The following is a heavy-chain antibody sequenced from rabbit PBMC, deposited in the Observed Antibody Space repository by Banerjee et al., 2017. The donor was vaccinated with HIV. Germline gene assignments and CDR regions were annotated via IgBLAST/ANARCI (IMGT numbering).Heavy chain of an antibody. CDR2: IYAGSSGTT. CDR3: ARDNGGWDMSL. D-gene: IGHD4-1*01. CDR1: GFSFTSSYW. V-gene: IGHV1S40*01. J-gene: IGHJ4*01. Sequence: QSLEESGGDLVKPGASLTLTCTASGFSFTSSYWICWVRQAPGKGLEWIACIYAGSSGTTYYASWAKGRFTISKTSSTTVTLQMTSLTAADTATYFCARDNGGWDMSLWGPGTLVTVS.